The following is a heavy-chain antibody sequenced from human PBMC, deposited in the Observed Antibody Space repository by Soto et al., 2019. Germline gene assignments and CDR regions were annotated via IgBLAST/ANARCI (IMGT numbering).Heavy chain of an antibody. CDR3: AASYGSGYRAFDY. J-gene: IGHJ4*01. CDR2: VNPIVSMS. D-gene: IGHD3-10*01. CDR1: GDTFSFYT. Sequence: QVQLVQSGAEVRKPGSSVKVSCKASGDTFSFYTINWVRQAPGLGLEWMGRVNPIVSMSNYAQKFQGRVTITADKSTNTAYMQLSGLRSEDTAIYYCAASYGSGYRAFDYWGQEALVTVSS. V-gene: IGHV1-69*02.